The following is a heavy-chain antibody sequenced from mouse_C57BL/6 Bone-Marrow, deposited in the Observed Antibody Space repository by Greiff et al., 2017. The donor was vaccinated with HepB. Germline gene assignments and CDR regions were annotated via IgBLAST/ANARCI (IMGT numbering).Heavy chain of an antibody. D-gene: IGHD2-5*01. J-gene: IGHJ1*03. V-gene: IGHV5-2*01. CDR3: ARSPYYSNLYWYFDV. CDR1: EYEFPSHD. CDR2: INSDGGST. Sequence: EVKVVESGGGLVQPGESLKLSCESNEYEFPSHDMSWVRKTPEKRLELVAAINSDGGSTYYPDTMERRFIISRDNTKKTLYLQMSSLRSEDAALYYCARSPYYSNLYWYFDVWGTGTTVTVSS.